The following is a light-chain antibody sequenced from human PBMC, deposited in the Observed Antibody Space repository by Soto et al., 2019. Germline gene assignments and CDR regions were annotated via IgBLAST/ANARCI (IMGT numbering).Light chain of an antibody. CDR1: QSASST. CDR2: RTS. CDR3: QQHNQWPIT. J-gene: IGKJ5*01. Sequence: EIVMTQSTATLSVSPGERATLSCRASQSASSTVAWYQQKPGQAPRLLMFRTSSRATGFPARFSGGGSGTEFTLTINSLQSEDSAVYYCQQHNQWPITFGQGTRLEIK. V-gene: IGKV3-15*01.